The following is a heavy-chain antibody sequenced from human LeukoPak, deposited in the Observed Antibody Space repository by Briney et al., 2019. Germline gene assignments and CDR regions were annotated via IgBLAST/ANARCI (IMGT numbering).Heavy chain of an antibody. J-gene: IGHJ5*02. CDR2: IYYSGST. V-gene: IGHV4-59*01. Sequence: PSETLSLTCTVSGGSISSYYWSWIRQPPGKGLEWIGYIYYSGSTNYNPSLKSRVTISVDTSKNQFSLKLTSVTAADTAVNYCARSGGRWNWFDPWGQGTLVTVSS. CDR1: GGSISSYY. CDR3: ARSGGRWNWFDP. D-gene: IGHD2-15*01.